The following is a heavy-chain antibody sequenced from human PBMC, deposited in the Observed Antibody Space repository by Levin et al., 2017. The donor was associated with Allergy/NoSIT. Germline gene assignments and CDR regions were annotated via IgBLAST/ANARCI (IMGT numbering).Heavy chain of an antibody. D-gene: IGHD3-9*01. J-gene: IGHJ4*02. Sequence: GESLKISCAASGFTFSSYAMHWVRQAPGKGLEWVAVISYDGSNKYYADSVKGRFTISRDNSKNTLYLQMNSLRAEDTAVYYCARDPRRWFLTGYHPEYYFDYWGQGTLVTVSS. CDR1: GFTFSSYA. V-gene: IGHV3-30-3*01. CDR2: ISYDGSNK. CDR3: ARDPRRWFLTGYHPEYYFDY.